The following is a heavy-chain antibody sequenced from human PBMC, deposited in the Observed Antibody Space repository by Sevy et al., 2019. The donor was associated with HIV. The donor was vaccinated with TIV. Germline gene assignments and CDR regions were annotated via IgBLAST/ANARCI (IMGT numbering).Heavy chain of an antibody. V-gene: IGHV3-11*01. J-gene: IGHJ2*01. CDR3: AREGSLRYLDL. CDR2: ISSSDPTNGNTI. Sequence: GGSLRLSCAASGFTFSDFYMTWIRQTPGRGLEWLSYISSSDPTNGNTIYYADSVKGRFTISRDNAKKALYLQMNSLGAEDTAVYYCAREGSLRYLDLWGRGTLVTVSS. D-gene: IGHD3-10*01. CDR1: GFTFSDFY.